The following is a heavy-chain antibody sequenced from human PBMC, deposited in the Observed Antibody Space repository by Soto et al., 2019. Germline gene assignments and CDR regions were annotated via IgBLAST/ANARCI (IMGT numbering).Heavy chain of an antibody. CDR3: AREGSTMVRGVIIKPPDWFDP. V-gene: IGHV3-7*01. D-gene: IGHD3-10*01. CDR1: GFTFSSYW. Sequence: GGSLRLSCAASGFTFSSYWMSWVRQAPGKGLEWVANIKQDGSEKYYVDSVKGRFTISRDNAKNSLYLQMNSLRAEDTAVYDCAREGSTMVRGVIIKPPDWFDPWGQGTLVTVSS. J-gene: IGHJ5*02. CDR2: IKQDGSEK.